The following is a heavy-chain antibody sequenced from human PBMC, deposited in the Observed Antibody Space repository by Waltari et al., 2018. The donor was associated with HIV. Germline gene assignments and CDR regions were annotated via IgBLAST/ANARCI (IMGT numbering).Heavy chain of an antibody. J-gene: IGHJ3*01. V-gene: IGHV4-59*03. CDR3: AEWQGAFIAFEV. CDR1: GDSITSYY. CDR2: SHHTGST. D-gene: IGHD3-3*01. Sequence: QVQLQESGPGLVKPSETLSLTCTVSGDSITSYYWNWIRQPPGKRPVWIGFSHHTGSTACNPSLHRRVTVSVYTSKKQFALRLTSGTATDTAVYYCAEWQGAFIAFEVWGQGALVAVSS.